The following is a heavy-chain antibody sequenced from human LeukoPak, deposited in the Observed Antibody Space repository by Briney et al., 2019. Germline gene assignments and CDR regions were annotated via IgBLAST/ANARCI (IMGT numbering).Heavy chain of an antibody. CDR2: INSDGSST. V-gene: IGHV3-74*01. CDR3: ARDLLGNSGSYLRHPNGPPFDY. J-gene: IGHJ4*02. CDR1: GFTFSSYW. Sequence: GGSLRLSCAASGFTFSSYWMHWVRHAPGKGLVWVSRINSDGSSTSYADSVKGLFTISRDNAENTLYLQMNSLRPEDTAVYYCARDLLGNSGSYLRHPNGPPFDYWGQGTLVTVSS. D-gene: IGHD1-26*01.